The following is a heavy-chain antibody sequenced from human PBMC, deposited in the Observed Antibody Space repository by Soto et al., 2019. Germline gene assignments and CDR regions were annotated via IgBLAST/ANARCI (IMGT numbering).Heavy chain of an antibody. V-gene: IGHV3-7*01. CDR1: GFTFSSYW. Sequence: QPGGSLRLSCAASGFTFSSYWMSWVRQAPGKGLEWVANIKQDGSEKYYVDSVKGRFTISRDNAKNSLYLQMNSLRAEDTAVYYCARVIREWYCSSNSCYNWNWFDPWGQGTLVTVSS. CDR3: ARVIREWYCSSNSCYNWNWFDP. CDR2: IKQDGSEK. J-gene: IGHJ5*02. D-gene: IGHD2-2*02.